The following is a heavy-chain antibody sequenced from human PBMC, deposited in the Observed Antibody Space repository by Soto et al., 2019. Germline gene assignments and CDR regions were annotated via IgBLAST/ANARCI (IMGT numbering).Heavy chain of an antibody. J-gene: IGHJ4*02. CDR3: AKDGHRY. CDR1: GFTFSSYG. V-gene: IGHV3-30*18. CDR2: ISYDGSNK. Sequence: QVQLVESGGGVVQPGRSLRLSCAASGFTFSSYGMHWVRQAPGKGLEWVAVISYDGSNKYYADSVKGRFTISRDNSKNTLYLQMNSLRAEDTAVYYCAKDGHRYWGQGTLVTVSS.